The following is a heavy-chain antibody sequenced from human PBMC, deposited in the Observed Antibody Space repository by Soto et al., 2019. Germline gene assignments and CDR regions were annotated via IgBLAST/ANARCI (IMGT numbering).Heavy chain of an antibody. CDR2: IIPNIAKT. J-gene: IGHJ4*02. V-gene: IGHV1-18*01. CDR1: GYAFTSSG. CDR3: ARDRGGSSVYDPGISDY. D-gene: IGHD5-12*01. Sequence: ASVKVALKGAGYAFTSSGISWVRQAPGQGLEWMGGIIPNIAKTNYAQKIQGRVTMTTDTSTTTAYMELRSLRSDDTAVYYCARDRGGSSVYDPGISDYWGQGTLVTVSS.